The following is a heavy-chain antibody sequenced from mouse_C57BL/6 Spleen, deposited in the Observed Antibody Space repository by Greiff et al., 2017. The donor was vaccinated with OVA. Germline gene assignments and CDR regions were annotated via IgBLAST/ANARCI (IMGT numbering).Heavy chain of an antibody. V-gene: IGHV2-5*01. CDR1: GFSFTSYG. D-gene: IGHD2-4*01. CDR3: AKNYGDYDGFAY. CDR2: IWRGGST. Sequence: VMLVESGPGLVQPSQSLSITCTVSGFSFTSYGVHWVRQSPGKGLEWLGVIWRGGSTDYNAAFMSRLSITKDNSKSQVFFKMNSLQADDTAIYYCAKNYGDYDGFAYWGQGTLVTVSA. J-gene: IGHJ3*01.